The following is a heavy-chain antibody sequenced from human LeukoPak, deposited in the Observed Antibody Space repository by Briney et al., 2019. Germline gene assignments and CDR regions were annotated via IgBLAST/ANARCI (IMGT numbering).Heavy chain of an antibody. CDR1: GFTFSDYA. D-gene: IGHD1-14*01. CDR3: AKLHNLNSDY. V-gene: IGHV3-23*01. CDR2: ISGSGGST. J-gene: IGHJ4*02. Sequence: GGSLRLSCPASGFTFSDYAMNWVRQAPGKGLEWVSTISGSGGSTYYAGSVKGRFTISRDNSKNTLYLQMNSLRAEDTAVYYCAKLHNLNSDYWGQGTLVTVSS.